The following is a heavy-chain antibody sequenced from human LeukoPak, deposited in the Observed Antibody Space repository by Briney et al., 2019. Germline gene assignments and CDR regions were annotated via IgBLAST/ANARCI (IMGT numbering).Heavy chain of an antibody. V-gene: IGHV3-48*03. CDR3: AELGITMIGGV. CDR1: GFTFSSYW. CDR2: ISSSGSTI. J-gene: IGHJ6*04. D-gene: IGHD3-10*02. Sequence: GSLRLSCAASGFTFSSYWVGWVRQAPGKGLEWVSYISSSGSTIYYADSVKGRFTISRDNAKNSLYLQMNSLRAEDTAVYYCAELGITMIGGVWGKGTTVTISS.